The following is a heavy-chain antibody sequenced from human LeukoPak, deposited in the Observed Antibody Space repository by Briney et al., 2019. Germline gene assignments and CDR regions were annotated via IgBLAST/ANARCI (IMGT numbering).Heavy chain of an antibody. J-gene: IGHJ4*02. CDR1: GGTFSSYA. CDR2: IIPIFGTA. CDR3: ACAYYYDSSGEFDY. D-gene: IGHD3-22*01. Sequence: SVKVSCKASGGTFSSYAISWVRQAPGQGLEWMGGIIPIFGTANYAQKFQGRVTITTDESTSTAYMELNSLRSEDTAVYYCACAYYYDSSGEFDYWGQGTLVTVFS. V-gene: IGHV1-69*05.